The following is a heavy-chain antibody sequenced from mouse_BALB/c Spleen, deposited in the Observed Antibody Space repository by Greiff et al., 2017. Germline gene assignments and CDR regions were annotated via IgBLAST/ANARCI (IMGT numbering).Heavy chain of an antibody. D-gene: IGHD1-1*01. CDR1: GFTFSDYY. Sequence: DVHLVESGGGLVKPGGSLKLSCAASGFTFSDYYMYWVRQTPEKRLEWVATISDGGSYTYYPDSVKGRFTISRDNAKNNLYLQMSSLKSEDTAMYYCARGYYGSGDYFDYWGQGTTLTVSS. J-gene: IGHJ2*01. V-gene: IGHV5-4*02. CDR2: ISDGGSYT. CDR3: ARGYYGSGDYFDY.